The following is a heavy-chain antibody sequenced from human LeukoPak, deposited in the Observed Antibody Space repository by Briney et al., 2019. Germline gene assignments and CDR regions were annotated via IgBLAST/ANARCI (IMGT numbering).Heavy chain of an antibody. D-gene: IGHD3-10*01. Sequence: ASVKVSCKASGYTFTGYYMHWVRQAPGQGLEWMGWIDPNSGGTNDAQKFQGRVTMTRDTSISTAYMELSRLRSDDTAVYYCASRNYYGSGSYYTKAGYYYGMDVWGQGTTVTVSS. CDR3: ASRNYYGSGSYYTKAGYYYGMDV. V-gene: IGHV1-2*02. CDR2: IDPNSGGT. J-gene: IGHJ6*02. CDR1: GYTFTGYY.